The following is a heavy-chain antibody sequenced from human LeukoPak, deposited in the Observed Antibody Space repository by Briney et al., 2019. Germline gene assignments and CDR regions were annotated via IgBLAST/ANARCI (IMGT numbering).Heavy chain of an antibody. CDR3: AGSQEGCFDY. J-gene: IGHJ4*02. CDR1: GVSISRSTDY. D-gene: IGHD6-19*01. CDR2: IFSSGSA. V-gene: IGHV4-39*01. Sequence: SETLSPICIVSGVSISRSTDYWVWIRQSPVKGLEWIGSIFSSGSAYYNPSLKSRVTISVDTSKNQFSLKLSSVTAADTAVYYCAGSQEGCFDYWGQGTLVTVSS.